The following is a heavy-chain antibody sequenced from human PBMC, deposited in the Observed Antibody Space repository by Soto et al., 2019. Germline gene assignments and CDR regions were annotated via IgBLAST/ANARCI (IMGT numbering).Heavy chain of an antibody. Sequence: QVQLVQSGAEVKKPGASEKVSCKASGYTFTSYDINWVRQATGQGLEWMGWMNPNSGNTGYAQKFQGRVTMTRNTSISTAYMELGSLRSEDTAVYYCARELSSSWRFDYWGQGTLVTVSS. CDR2: MNPNSGNT. CDR1: GYTFTSYD. V-gene: IGHV1-8*01. D-gene: IGHD6-13*01. CDR3: ARELSSSWRFDY. J-gene: IGHJ4*02.